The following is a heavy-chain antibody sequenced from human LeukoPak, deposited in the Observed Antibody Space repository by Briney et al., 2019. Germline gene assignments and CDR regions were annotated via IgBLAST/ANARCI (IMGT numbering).Heavy chain of an antibody. CDR1: GASINSHY. V-gene: IGHV4-4*07. D-gene: IGHD2-15*01. CDR2: IYISGST. Sequence: SLTLSLTCTVSGASINSHYWSWIRQPAGKGLEWIGRIYISGSTNYNSSLQSRVTMSVDTSKNQFSLKLTSVTAADTAVYYCARALNPLPGTYYFDYWGQGTLVTVSS. CDR3: ARALNPLPGTYYFDY. J-gene: IGHJ4*02.